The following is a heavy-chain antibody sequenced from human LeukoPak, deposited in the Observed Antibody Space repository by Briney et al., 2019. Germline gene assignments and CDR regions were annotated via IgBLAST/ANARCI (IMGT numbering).Heavy chain of an antibody. V-gene: IGHV3-30-3*01. CDR2: ISYDGSNK. D-gene: IGHD5-24*01. Sequence: GRSLRLSCAASGFTFSSYAMHWVRQAPGKGLEWVAVISYDGSNKYYADSVKGRFTISRDNSKNTLYLQMNSLRAEDTAVYYCARDRTEMAFDYWGQGTLVTVSS. CDR3: ARDRTEMAFDY. J-gene: IGHJ4*02. CDR1: GFTFSSYA.